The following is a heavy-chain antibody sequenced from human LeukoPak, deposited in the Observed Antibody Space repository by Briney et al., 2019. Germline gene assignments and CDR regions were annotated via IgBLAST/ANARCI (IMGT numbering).Heavy chain of an antibody. CDR2: IFSSGGT. D-gene: IGHD3-9*01. CDR3: SKESTAYDILTGYYSAPFDP. CDR1: GGSISSYY. Sequence: SETLSLTCTVSGGSISSYYWSWIRQPQGMGLERFGSIFSSGGTNYTPSLKSRVTISVDTSKNQFSLKLSSVTAADTAVYYFSKESTAYDILTGYYSAPFDPWGQGTLVTVSS. V-gene: IGHV4-59*01. J-gene: IGHJ5*02.